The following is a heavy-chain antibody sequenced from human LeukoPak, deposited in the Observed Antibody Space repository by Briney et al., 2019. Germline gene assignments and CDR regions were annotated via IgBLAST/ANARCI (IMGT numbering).Heavy chain of an antibody. CDR3: ARDLERNWNDVGWFDP. CDR2: IYYSGST. D-gene: IGHD1-20*01. CDR1: GGSISSYY. J-gene: IGHJ5*02. Sequence: SETLSLTCTVSGGSISSYYWSWIRQPPGKGLEWIGYIYYSGSTNYNPSLKSRVTISVDTSKNQFSLKLSSVTAADTAVYYCARDLERNWNDVGWFDPWGQGTLVTVSS. V-gene: IGHV4-59*01.